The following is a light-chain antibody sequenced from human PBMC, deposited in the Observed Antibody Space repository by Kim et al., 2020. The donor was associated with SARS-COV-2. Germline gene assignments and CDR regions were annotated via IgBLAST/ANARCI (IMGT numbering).Light chain of an antibody. CDR2: ENV. CDR3: QSSDSSDLVV. J-gene: IGLJ2*01. Sequence: KTVTNTCTGSTGGIGSNYVQWYQQRPSSAPTTLIYENVHRPSGVPSRFSGSIDSSSNTAHLSLSGLQIEDEADYFCQSSDSSDLVVFGGGTQLTVL. CDR1: TGGIGSNY. V-gene: IGLV6-57*02.